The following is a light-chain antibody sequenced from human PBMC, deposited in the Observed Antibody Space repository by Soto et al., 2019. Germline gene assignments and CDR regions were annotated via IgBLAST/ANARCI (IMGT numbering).Light chain of an antibody. CDR1: QDISNF. J-gene: IGKJ5*01. CDR2: AAS. V-gene: IGKV1-27*01. Sequence: DIQMTQSPSSLSAFVGDTVTITCRASQDISNFLAWYQQKPGKVPKLLIYAASTLQSGVPSRFSGSGSGTDFTLTINSLQPEDFATYYCQQAASFPITFGQGTRLEIK. CDR3: QQAASFPIT.